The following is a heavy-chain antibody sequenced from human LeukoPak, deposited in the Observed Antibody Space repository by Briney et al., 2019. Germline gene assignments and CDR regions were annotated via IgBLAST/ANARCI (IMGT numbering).Heavy chain of an antibody. D-gene: IGHD5-12*01. J-gene: IGHJ6*02. CDR1: GGSISSGGYY. CDR2: IYYRGST. CDR3: ARGYSGYPTRRPPYYYYGMDV. Sequence: SETLSLTCTVSGGSISSGGYYWSWIRQHPGKGLEWIGYIYYRGSTYYNPSLKSRVTISVDTSKNQFSLKLSSVTAADTAVYYCARGYSGYPTRRPPYYYYGMDVWGQGTTVTVSS. V-gene: IGHV4-31*03.